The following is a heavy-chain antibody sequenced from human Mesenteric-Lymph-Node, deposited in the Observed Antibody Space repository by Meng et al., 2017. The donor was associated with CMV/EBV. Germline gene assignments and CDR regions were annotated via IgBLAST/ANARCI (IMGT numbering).Heavy chain of an antibody. CDR1: GFTFGDYA. J-gene: IGHJ4*02. CDR2: IRSKAYGGTT. CDR3: TTPLPYYDFWGGFGY. D-gene: IGHD3-3*01. Sequence: GESLKISCTASGFTFGDYAMSWVRQAPGKGLEWVGFIRSKAYGGTTEYAASVKGRFTISRDDSKTIAYLQMNSLKTEDTAVYYCTTPLPYYDFWGGFGYWGQGTLVTVSS. V-gene: IGHV3-49*04.